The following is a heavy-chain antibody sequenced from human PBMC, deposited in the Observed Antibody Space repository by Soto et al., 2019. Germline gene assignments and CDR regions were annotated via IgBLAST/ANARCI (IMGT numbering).Heavy chain of an antibody. Sequence: QITLKESGPTLVRPTQTLTLTCTFSGFSLSTTGVGVGWIRQPPGKALEWLALIYWDDDKRYSPSLQNRLTITKDTSKNPVTLTMTNMDPVDTATYYCAQRLRSFGVGAERGNCFDPWGQGTLVTVSS. V-gene: IGHV2-5*02. J-gene: IGHJ5*02. CDR2: IYWDDDK. CDR1: GFSLSTTGVG. CDR3: AQRLRSFGVGAERGNCFDP. D-gene: IGHD3-3*01.